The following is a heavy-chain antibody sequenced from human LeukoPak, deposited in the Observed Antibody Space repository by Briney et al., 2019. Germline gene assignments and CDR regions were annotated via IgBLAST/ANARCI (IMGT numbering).Heavy chain of an antibody. J-gene: IGHJ4*02. V-gene: IGHV3-53*01. CDR2: IYSGGST. Sequence: PGGSLRLSCAASGFTVSSNYMSWVRQAPGKGLEWVSVIYSGGSTYYADSVKGRFTISRDNSKNTLYLQMNSLRAEDTAVYYCARDLLLPGGYNSIAEDDYWGQGTLVTVSS. D-gene: IGHD5-24*01. CDR3: ARDLLLPGGYNSIAEDDY. CDR1: GFTVSSNY.